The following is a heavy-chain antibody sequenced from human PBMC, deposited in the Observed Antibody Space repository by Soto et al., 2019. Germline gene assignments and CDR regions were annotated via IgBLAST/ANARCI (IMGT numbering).Heavy chain of an antibody. D-gene: IGHD7-27*01. Sequence: SETLSPTCTVSGGSISSSSCYWGWIRQPPGKGLEWIGSIYYSGSTYYNPSLKSRVTISVDTSKNQFSLKLNSVTAADTAVYYCARRSLSGAHFDYWGQGTLVTSPQ. V-gene: IGHV4-39*01. CDR3: ARRSLSGAHFDY. CDR2: IYYSGST. J-gene: IGHJ4*02. CDR1: GGSISSSSCY.